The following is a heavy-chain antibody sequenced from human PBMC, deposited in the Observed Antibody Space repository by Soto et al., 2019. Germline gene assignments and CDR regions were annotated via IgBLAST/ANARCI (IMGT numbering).Heavy chain of an antibody. D-gene: IGHD6-6*01. J-gene: IGHJ2*01. V-gene: IGHV1-24*01. CDR2: FDPEDGET. CDR1: GYTLTELS. CDR3: ATGKLTYWYFDI. Sequence: ASVKVSCKVSGYTLTELSMHWVRQAPGKGLEWMGGFDPEDGETIYAQKFQGRVTMTEDTSTDTAYMELSSLRSEDTAVYYCATGKLTYWYFDIWGRGTLVTSPQ.